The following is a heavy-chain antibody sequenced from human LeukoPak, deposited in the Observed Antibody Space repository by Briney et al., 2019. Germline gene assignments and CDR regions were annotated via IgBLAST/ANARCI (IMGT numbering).Heavy chain of an antibody. CDR1: GGSISSYY. CDR2: IYYSGST. CDR3: ARHVVSCSGGSCYFNIDY. Sequence: SETLSLTCTVSGGSISSYYWSWIRQPPGKGLEWIGSIYYSGSTYYNPSLKSRVTISVDTSKNQFSLKLSSVTAADTAVYYCARHVVSCSGGSCYFNIDYWGQGTLVTVSS. J-gene: IGHJ4*02. D-gene: IGHD2-15*01. V-gene: IGHV4-59*05.